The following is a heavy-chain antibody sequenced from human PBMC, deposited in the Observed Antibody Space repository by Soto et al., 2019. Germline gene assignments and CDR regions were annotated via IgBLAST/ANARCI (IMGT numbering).Heavy chain of an antibody. J-gene: IGHJ4*02. CDR3: AREGAPGGELSQPFDY. Sequence: GGSLRLSCAASGFTFSSYGMHWVRQAPGKGLEWVAVIWYDGSNKYYADSVKGRFTISRDNSKNTLYLQMNSLRAEDTAVYYCAREGAPGGELSQPFDYWGQGTLVTVSS. V-gene: IGHV3-33*01. CDR1: GFTFSSYG. D-gene: IGHD3-16*02. CDR2: IWYDGSNK.